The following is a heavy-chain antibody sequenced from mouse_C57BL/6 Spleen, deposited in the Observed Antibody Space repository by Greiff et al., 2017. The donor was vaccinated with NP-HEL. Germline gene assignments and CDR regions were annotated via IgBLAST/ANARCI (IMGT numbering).Heavy chain of an antibody. D-gene: IGHD3-2*02. CDR3: ARKSSSGDNFDY. CDR1: GYTFTSYW. CDR2: IDPSDSYT. V-gene: IGHV1-69*01. Sequence: VQLQQPGAELVMPGASVKLSCKASGYTFTSYWMHWVKQRPGQGLEWIGEIDPSDSYTNYNQKFKGKSTLTVDKSSSTAYMQLSSLTSEDAAVYYCARKSSSGDNFDYWGQGTTLTVSS. J-gene: IGHJ2*01.